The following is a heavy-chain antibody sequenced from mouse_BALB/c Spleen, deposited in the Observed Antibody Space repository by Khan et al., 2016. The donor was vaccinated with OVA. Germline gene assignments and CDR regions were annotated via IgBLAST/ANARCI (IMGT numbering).Heavy chain of an antibody. CDR1: GYSITSDYA. J-gene: IGHJ3*01. V-gene: IGHV3-2*02. Sequence: EVQLQESGPGLVKPSQSLSLTCTVTGYSITSDYACNWIRQSPGNKLEWMGYISYSGTTSYPPSLKSRISITRETSKNQFFLQLNSLTTVDTATYYCTGERAYWGQGTLVTVSA. CDR3: TGERAY. CDR2: ISYSGTT.